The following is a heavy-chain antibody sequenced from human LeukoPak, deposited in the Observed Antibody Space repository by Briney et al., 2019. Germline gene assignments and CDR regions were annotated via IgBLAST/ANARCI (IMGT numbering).Heavy chain of an antibody. CDR2: IRYDGSNK. CDR3: AKSSGWNYYYYYMDV. J-gene: IGHJ6*03. Sequence: PGGSLRLSCAASGFTFSSYGMHWVRQAPGKGLEWVAFIRYDGSNKYYADSVKGRFTISRDNSKNTLYLQINSLRAEDTAVYYCAKSSGWNYYYYYMDVWGKGTTVIASS. D-gene: IGHD6-19*01. CDR1: GFTFSSYG. V-gene: IGHV3-30*02.